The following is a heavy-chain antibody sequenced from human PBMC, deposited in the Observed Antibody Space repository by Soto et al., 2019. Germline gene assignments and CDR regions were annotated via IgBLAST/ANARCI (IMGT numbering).Heavy chain of an antibody. CDR2: ISGSGGRT. V-gene: IGHV3-23*01. CDR3: AKSAYYDNPNHFYFPDY. Sequence: EVQLLESGGGLVQAGESLRLSCVASGFTFSIYAMSWVRQAPGKGLEWVSAISGSGGRTHYADSVKGRFAVSRDNSKSALYLQMISLRDEDTAVYYCAKSAYYDNPNHFYFPDYWGQGTLVTVSS. CDR1: GFTFSIYA. J-gene: IGHJ4*02. D-gene: IGHD3-16*01.